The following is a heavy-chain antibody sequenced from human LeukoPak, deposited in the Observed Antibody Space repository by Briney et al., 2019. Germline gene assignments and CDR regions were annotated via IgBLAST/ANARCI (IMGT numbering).Heavy chain of an antibody. D-gene: IGHD3-9*01. CDR2: ISGSGDST. V-gene: IGHV3-23*01. Sequence: GGSLRLSCAASGFTFSNYAMRWVRQAPGKGLEWVSGISGSGDSTYYADSVKGRFTISRDNSKNTLYLQMNSLRAEDTAVYYCAKGVGYDILTGYCDYWGQGTLVTVSS. J-gene: IGHJ4*02. CDR3: AKGVGYDILTGYCDY. CDR1: GFTFSNYA.